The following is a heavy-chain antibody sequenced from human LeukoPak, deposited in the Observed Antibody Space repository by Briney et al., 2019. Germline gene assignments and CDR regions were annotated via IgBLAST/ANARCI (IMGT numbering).Heavy chain of an antibody. V-gene: IGHV3-23*01. CDR2: ISNSGGST. CDR1: GFTFTTYS. J-gene: IGHJ4*02. CDR3: TRVGQSYSTSGQALDH. D-gene: IGHD2-8*01. Sequence: PGGSLRLSCAASGFTFTTYSLTWVRQAPGKGLEWVSAISNSGGSTHYADSVKGRFTISRDNARNSLYLQMNSLGAEDTAVYYCTRVGQSYSTSGQALDHWGQGTLVTVSS.